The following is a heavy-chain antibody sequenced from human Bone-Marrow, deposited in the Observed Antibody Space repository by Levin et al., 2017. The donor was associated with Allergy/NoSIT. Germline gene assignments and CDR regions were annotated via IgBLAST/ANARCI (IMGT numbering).Heavy chain of an antibody. V-gene: IGHV3-43*01. J-gene: IGHJ1*01. CDR2: ISWDGGST. Sequence: GGSLRLSCAASGFTFDDYTMHWVRQAPGKGLEWVSLISWDGGSTYYADSVKGRFTISRDNSKNSLYLQMNSLRTEDTALYYCAKEGPPIVVITNWYFQHWGQGTLVTVSS. CDR1: GFTFDDYT. CDR3: AKEGPPIVVITNWYFQH. D-gene: IGHD3-22*01.